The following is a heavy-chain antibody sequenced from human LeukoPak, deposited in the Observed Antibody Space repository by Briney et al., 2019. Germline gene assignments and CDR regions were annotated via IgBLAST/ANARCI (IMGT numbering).Heavy chain of an antibody. CDR3: ARVDSSRGNWFDP. D-gene: IGHD6-13*01. V-gene: IGHV4-59*01. CDR2: VYYSGST. Sequence: TSSETLSLTCTVSGGSISSYYWSWIRQPPGKGLEWIGYVYYSGSTNYNPSLKSRVTISVDTSKNQFSLKLSSVTAADTAVYYCARVDSSRGNWFDPWGQGTLVTVSS. J-gene: IGHJ5*02. CDR1: GGSISSYY.